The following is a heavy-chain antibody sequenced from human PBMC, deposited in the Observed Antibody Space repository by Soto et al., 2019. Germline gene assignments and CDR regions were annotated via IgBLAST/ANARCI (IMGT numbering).Heavy chain of an antibody. J-gene: IGHJ3*02. CDR3: ARRVIGSSRAFDI. Sequence: GGSLRLSCAASGFAFTGHPMSWVRQAPEKGLEWVAGISDGGDLTYNADSVKGRFTISRDNSRNTLYLQMNSLRAEDTAVYYCARRVIGSSRAFDIWGQRTMVTVSS. D-gene: IGHD3-10*01. CDR2: ISDGGDLT. V-gene: IGHV3-23*01. CDR1: GFAFTGHP.